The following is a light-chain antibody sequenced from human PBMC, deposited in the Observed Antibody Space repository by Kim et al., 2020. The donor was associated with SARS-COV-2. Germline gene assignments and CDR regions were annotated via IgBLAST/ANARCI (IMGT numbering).Light chain of an antibody. J-gene: IGKJ4*01. CDR1: QSLLHSNGNTY. CDR2: LVS. Sequence: PASISCRSSQSLLHSNGNTYLDWYVQKPGQSPQLLMYLVSIRASGVPDRISGSGSGTTFTLKISRVEAEDVGVYYCMQALKSPLTFGGGTKVDIK. V-gene: IGKV2-28*01. CDR3: MQALKSPLT.